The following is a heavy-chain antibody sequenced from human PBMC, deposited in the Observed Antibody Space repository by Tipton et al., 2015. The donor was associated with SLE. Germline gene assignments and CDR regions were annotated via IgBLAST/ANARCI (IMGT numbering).Heavy chain of an antibody. CDR1: GGSFSGYY. CDR2: INHSANT. J-gene: IGHJ3*02. Sequence: TLSLTCAVYGGSFSGYYWSWIRQPPGKGLEWIGEINHSANTNYNPSLKSRVTISVDTSKNQFSLKLSSVTAADTAVYYCARRDLFHAFDIWGQGTMVTVSS. V-gene: IGHV4-34*01. CDR3: ARRDLFHAFDI. D-gene: IGHD2-21*01.